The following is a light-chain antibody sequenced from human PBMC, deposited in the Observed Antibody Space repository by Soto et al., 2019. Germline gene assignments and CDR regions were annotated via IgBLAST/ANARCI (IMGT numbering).Light chain of an antibody. V-gene: IGKV3-20*01. CDR2: GAS. J-gene: IGKJ1*01. CDR1: QTVNSRS. Sequence: ENVLTHSPGSLSLSPCERATVSFSASQTVNSRSLAWYQQKPGQAPRLLIYGASSRATGIPDRFSGSGSGTDFTLTISRLEPEDFAVYYCQQYGSSPWTFGQGTKVDI. CDR3: QQYGSSPWT.